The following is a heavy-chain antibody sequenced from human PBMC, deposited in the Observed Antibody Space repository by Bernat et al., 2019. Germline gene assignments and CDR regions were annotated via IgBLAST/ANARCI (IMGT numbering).Heavy chain of an antibody. J-gene: IGHJ5*02. Sequence: EVQLVQSGAEVKKPGESLKISCKGSGYTFTTYWIVWVRQMPGRGLEWMGIIYPSDYDTRYSPSFQGHVTIPADKSISTAYLQWSSLKASDTAMYYCASVRIAAPDGWFDPWGQGTLVTVSS. D-gene: IGHD6-6*01. CDR2: IYPSDYDT. V-gene: IGHV5-51*01. CDR1: GYTFTTYW. CDR3: ASVRIAAPDGWFDP.